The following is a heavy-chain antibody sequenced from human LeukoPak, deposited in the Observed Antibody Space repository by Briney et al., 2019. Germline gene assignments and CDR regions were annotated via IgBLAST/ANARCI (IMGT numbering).Heavy chain of an antibody. V-gene: IGHV1-18*01. D-gene: IGHD5-18*01. CDR2: ISVYNGDT. CDR3: ASGDTAMVQGFDY. CDR1: GYTFTTYG. Sequence: ASVKVSCKASGYTFTTYGMSWVRQAPGQGLEWMGWISVYNGDTNYAQTFQGRVTLTADTSASTAYMELSSLRSEDTAVYYCASGDTAMVQGFDYWGQGTLVTVSS. J-gene: IGHJ4*02.